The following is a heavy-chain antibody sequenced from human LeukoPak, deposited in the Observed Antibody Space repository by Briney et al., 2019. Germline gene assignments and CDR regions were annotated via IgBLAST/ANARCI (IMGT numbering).Heavy chain of an antibody. CDR1: GYTFTRYG. CDR2: ISAYNGNT. D-gene: IGHD2-2*01. CDR3: ARDRHCSSTSCYFRYYYYYGMDV. J-gene: IGHJ6*02. V-gene: IGHV1-18*01. Sequence: GASVKVSCKASGYTFTRYGISWVRQAPGQGLEWMGWISAYNGNTNYAQKLQGRVTMTTDTSTSTAYMELRSLRSDDTAVYYCARDRHCSSTSCYFRYYYYYGMDVWGQGTTVTVSS.